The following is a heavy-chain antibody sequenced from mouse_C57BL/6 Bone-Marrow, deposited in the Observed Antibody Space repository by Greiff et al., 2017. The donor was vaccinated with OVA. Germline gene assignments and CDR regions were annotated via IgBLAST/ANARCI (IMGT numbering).Heavy chain of an antibody. CDR2: IYPSDSET. V-gene: IGHV1-61*01. CDR3: ARGDGYYVWYYDV. CDR1: GYTFTSYW. D-gene: IGHD2-3*01. J-gene: IGHJ1*03. Sequence: VQLQQPGAELVRPGSSVKLSCKASGYTFTSYWMDWVKQRPGQGLEWIGNIYPSDSETHYNQKFKDKATLTVDKSSSTAYMQLSSLTSEDSAVYDCARGDGYYVWYYDVWGTGTTVTVAS.